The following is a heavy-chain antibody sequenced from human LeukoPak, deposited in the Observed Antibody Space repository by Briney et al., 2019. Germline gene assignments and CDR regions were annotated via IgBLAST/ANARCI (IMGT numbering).Heavy chain of an antibody. CDR1: GFTFSSYD. Sequence: GGSLRLSCAASGFTFSSYDMYWVRQVPGKGLEWVAIISYDGSDKYYADSVKGRFTISRDNSKNTLFLQMDSLRPEDTAVYYCAKDNGWQTQLGSYYYYYGMDVWGQGTTVTVSS. J-gene: IGHJ6*02. CDR2: ISYDGSDK. D-gene: IGHD6-6*01. CDR3: AKDNGWQTQLGSYYYYYGMDV. V-gene: IGHV3-30*18.